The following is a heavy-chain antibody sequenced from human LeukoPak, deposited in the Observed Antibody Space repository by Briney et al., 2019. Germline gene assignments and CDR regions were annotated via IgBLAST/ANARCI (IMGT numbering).Heavy chain of an antibody. V-gene: IGHV4-4*07. CDR1: GGSISSYY. J-gene: IGHJ5*02. D-gene: IGHD1-14*01. CDR2: IYTSGST. CDR3: AKGGPEASAGLSWFGP. Sequence: SETLSLTCTVSGGSISSYYWTWIRQPAGKGLEWIGRIYTSGSTNYNPSLKSRVTMSVDTSKNQFSLKLSPVTAADTAVYYCAKGGPEASAGLSWFGPWGQGTLVTVSS.